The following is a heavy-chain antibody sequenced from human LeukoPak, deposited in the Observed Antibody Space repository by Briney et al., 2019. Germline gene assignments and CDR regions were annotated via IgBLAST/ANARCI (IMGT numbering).Heavy chain of an antibody. V-gene: IGHV4-59*08. J-gene: IGHJ4*02. D-gene: IGHD6-19*01. Sequence: SETLSLTCTVSGGSISSYHWSWIRQPPGKGLEWIGYIYYSGSTNYNPSLKSRVTISVDTSKNQFSLKLSSMTAADTAVYYCARLDSGGWYYFDYWGQGTLVTVSS. CDR3: ARLDSGGWYYFDY. CDR2: IYYSGST. CDR1: GGSISSYH.